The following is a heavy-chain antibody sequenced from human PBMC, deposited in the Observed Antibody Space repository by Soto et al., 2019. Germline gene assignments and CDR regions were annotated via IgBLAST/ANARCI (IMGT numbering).Heavy chain of an antibody. CDR2: IKQDGSEK. V-gene: IGHV3-7*01. CDR3: ARGRVAPRWKWSSTAYYFDY. CDR1: GFTFSSYW. J-gene: IGHJ4*02. D-gene: IGHD2-15*01. Sequence: GESLKISCAASGFTFSSYWMSWVRQAPGKGLEWVANIKQDGSEKYYVDSVKGRFTISRDNAKNSLYLQMNSLRAEDTAVYYCARGRVAPRWKWSSTAYYFDYWGQGTLVTVSS.